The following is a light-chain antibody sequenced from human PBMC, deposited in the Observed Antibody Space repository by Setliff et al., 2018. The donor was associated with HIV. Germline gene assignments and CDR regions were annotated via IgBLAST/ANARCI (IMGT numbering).Light chain of an antibody. CDR2: DVS. CDR1: SSDVGVYNY. CDR3: CSYAGRYTYV. V-gene: IGLV2-11*01. J-gene: IGLJ1*01. Sequence: QSALTQPRSVSGSPGQSVTISCTGTSSDVGVYNYVSWYQQHPGKAPKLMIYDVSERPSGVPDRFSGSKSGNTASLTISGLQAEDEADYYCCSYAGRYTYVFGTGTKATVL.